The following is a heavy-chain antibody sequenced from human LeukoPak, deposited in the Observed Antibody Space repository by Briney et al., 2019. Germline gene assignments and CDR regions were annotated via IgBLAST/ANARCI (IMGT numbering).Heavy chain of an antibody. D-gene: IGHD2-2*01. CDR1: GFTFSSYS. CDR2: ISSSSSYI. CDR3: ASPACSSTSCYSGLDV. V-gene: IGHV3-21*01. J-gene: IGHJ6*04. Sequence: GGSLRLSCAASGFTFSSYSMNWVRQAPGKGLEWVSSISSSSSYIYYADSVKGRFTISRDNAKNSLYLQMNSLRAEDTAVYYCASPACSSTSCYSGLDVWGKGITVTVSS.